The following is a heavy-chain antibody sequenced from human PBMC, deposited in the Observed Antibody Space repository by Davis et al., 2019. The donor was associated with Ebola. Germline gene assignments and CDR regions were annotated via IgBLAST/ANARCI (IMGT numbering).Heavy chain of an antibody. V-gene: IGHV4-59*12. CDR2: ISHSGRT. CDR3: ARGRGGYEIDY. J-gene: IGHJ4*02. Sequence: SETLSLTCTVSGVSSDSISNYYWTWLRQPPGKGLEWIAFISHSGRTDYNPSLKSRVSISVGTSKNQFSLKLSSVTAADTAVYYCARGRGGYEIDYWGQGTLVTVSS. CDR1: GVSSDSISNYY. D-gene: IGHD5-12*01.